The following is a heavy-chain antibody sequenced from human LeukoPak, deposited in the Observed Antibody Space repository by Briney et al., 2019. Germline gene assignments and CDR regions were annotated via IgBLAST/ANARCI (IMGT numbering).Heavy chain of an antibody. V-gene: IGHV3-30*02. J-gene: IGHJ4*02. Sequence: GGSLRLSCAASGFTFSSDGMHWVRQAPGKGLEWVAFIRYDGSNKYYADSVKGRFTISRDNSKNTLYLQMNSLRAEDTAVYYCANLFNPQQLVDRADYWGQGTLVTVSS. CDR3: ANLFNPQQLVDRADY. CDR1: GFTFSSDG. CDR2: IRYDGSNK. D-gene: IGHD6-13*01.